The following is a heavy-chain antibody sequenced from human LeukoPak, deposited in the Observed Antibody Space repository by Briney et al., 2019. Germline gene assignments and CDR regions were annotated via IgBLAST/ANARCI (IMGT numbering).Heavy chain of an antibody. V-gene: IGHV4-39*07. CDR3: VRETRGKNRNWFDP. J-gene: IGHJ5*02. Sequence: SETLSLTCSVSGGSISTSNYYWVWIRQSPEKGLEWIGSIFHNGNAFYSPSLQSRVTMSLDTSKSQFYLRLTSVTPEDTAVYYCVRETRGKNRNWFDPWGQGTLVTVSS. CDR1: GGSISTSNYY. D-gene: IGHD1-14*01. CDR2: IFHNGNA.